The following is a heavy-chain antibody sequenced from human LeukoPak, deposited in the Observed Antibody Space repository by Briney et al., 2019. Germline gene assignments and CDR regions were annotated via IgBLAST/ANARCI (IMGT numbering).Heavy chain of an antibody. J-gene: IGHJ4*02. Sequence: GASVKLSCKASGYTFTSYYMHWVRQAPGQGLEWIGIINPSGGSTSYAQKFQGRVTMTRDTSTSTVYMELSSLRSEDTAVYYCARGAGVAAAGTGSDYWGQGTLVTVSS. CDR1: GYTFTSYY. V-gene: IGHV1-46*01. CDR2: INPSGGST. D-gene: IGHD6-13*01. CDR3: ARGAGVAAAGTGSDY.